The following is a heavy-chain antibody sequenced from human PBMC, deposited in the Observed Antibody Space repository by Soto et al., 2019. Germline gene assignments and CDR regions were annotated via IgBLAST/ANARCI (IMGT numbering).Heavy chain of an antibody. CDR3: AKDARRSGIVGQWVA. V-gene: IGHV3-23*01. D-gene: IGHD1-26*01. J-gene: IGHJ5*02. Sequence: EVPLMESGGGLIQPGGSLRLSCAASGFTFSDYAMAWVRQVPGKGLEWVSGISDSGITTKYAASVKGRFTISRDNSKNTLFLQMTSLKAVDTAVYYCAKDARRSGIVGQWVAWGQGALVTVSS. CDR1: GFTFSDYA. CDR2: ISDSGITT.